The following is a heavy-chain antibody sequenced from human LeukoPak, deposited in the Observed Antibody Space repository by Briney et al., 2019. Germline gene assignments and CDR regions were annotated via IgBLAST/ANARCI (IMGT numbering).Heavy chain of an antibody. J-gene: IGHJ3*02. CDR3: ARDEGGSSYII. Sequence: SETLSLTCTVSGGSISNSNYYWGWTRQPPGKGLEWIGSIYYSGSTYYNPSLKSRVTISVDTSKNQFSLKLSSVTAADTAVYYCARDEGGSSYIIWGQGTMATVSS. CDR2: IYYSGST. CDR1: GGSISNSNYY. D-gene: IGHD2-15*01. V-gene: IGHV4-39*02.